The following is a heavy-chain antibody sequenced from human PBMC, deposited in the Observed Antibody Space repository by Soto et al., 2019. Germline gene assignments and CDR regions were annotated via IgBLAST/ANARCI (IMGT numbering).Heavy chain of an antibody. Sequence: GGSLRLACVASVITFGSRAMSCVRHAPGEGLEWVSTTTDTGGDTKYADSVRGRFTISRDNSKNTLYLQMSSLRAEDSAVYYCAGGSKDSYPGRRIFDFWGRGTVATV. CDR1: VITFGSRA. J-gene: IGHJ5*01. D-gene: IGHD2-15*01. CDR2: TTDTGGDT. V-gene: IGHV3-23*01. CDR3: AGGSKDSYPGRRIFDF.